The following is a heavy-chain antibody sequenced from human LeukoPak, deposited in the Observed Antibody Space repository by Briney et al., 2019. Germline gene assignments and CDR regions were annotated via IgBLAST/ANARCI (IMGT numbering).Heavy chain of an antibody. Sequence: ASVKVSCKASGYTLTNYDINWVRQATGQGLEWMGWMNPNSGHTGYTQKFQGRVTMTRDTSISTAYMELSSLRSEDTAVYYCVRVQSGSYARYGMDVWGQGPRSLSP. CDR1: GYTLTNYD. CDR3: VRVQSGSYARYGMDV. CDR2: MNPNSGHT. V-gene: IGHV1-8*01. D-gene: IGHD1-26*01. J-gene: IGHJ6*02.